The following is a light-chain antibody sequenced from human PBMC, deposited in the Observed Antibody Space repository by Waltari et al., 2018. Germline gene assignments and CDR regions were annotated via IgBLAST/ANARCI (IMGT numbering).Light chain of an antibody. V-gene: IGLV1-40*01. CDR3: QSYDSSLSGSYS. CDR1: SSNIGAYN. CDR2: ANN. Sequence: QSVLTQPPSVSGAPGQRVTISCAGSSSNIGAYNVHWYQQIPGTAPKLLIYANNNRPSGVPDRVSGSKSGTSASLAITGRQAEDEADYYCQSYDSSLSGSYSFGTGTKVTVL. J-gene: IGLJ1*01.